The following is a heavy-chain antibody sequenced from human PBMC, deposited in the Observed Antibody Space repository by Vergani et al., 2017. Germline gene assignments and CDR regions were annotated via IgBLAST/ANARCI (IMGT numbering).Heavy chain of an antibody. J-gene: IGHJ4*02. CDR3: ARGWELLQGGEDY. Sequence: QVQLVESEGGVVQPGRSLTLSCVASGFTFSSHGMHWVRQAPGKGLEWVAVIWYDGSNKYYGDSVKGRFTISRDNSKNTLYLQMNSLRVEDTAVYYCARGWELLQGGEDYWGQGTLVTVSS. V-gene: IGHV3-33*01. CDR1: GFTFSSHG. CDR2: IWYDGSNK. D-gene: IGHD1-26*01.